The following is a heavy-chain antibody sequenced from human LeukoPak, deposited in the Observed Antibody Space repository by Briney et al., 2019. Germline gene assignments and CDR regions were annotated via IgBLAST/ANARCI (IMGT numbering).Heavy chain of an antibody. Sequence: KASETLSLTCAVYGGSFSGYYWSWIRQPPGKGLEWIGEINHSGSTNYNPSLKSRVTISVDTSKNQFSLKLSSVTAADTAVYYCARGARELVLIFDYWGQGTLVTVSS. J-gene: IGHJ4*02. V-gene: IGHV4-34*01. CDR1: GGSFSGYY. D-gene: IGHD6-13*01. CDR2: INHSGST. CDR3: ARGARELVLIFDY.